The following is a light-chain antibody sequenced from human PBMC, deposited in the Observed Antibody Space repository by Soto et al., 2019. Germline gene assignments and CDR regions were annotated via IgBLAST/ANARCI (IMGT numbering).Light chain of an antibody. Sequence: QSVLTQPASVSGSPGQSVTISCTGPRSDIGDSNFISWYQHSPGKAPRLLIYEVNNRPSGVSKRFSGSKAGNTASLTISGLQAEDEADYYCSSYTSSSTPYVFGTGTKVTVL. J-gene: IGLJ1*01. CDR3: SSYTSSSTPYV. CDR2: EVN. CDR1: RSDIGDSNF. V-gene: IGLV2-14*01.